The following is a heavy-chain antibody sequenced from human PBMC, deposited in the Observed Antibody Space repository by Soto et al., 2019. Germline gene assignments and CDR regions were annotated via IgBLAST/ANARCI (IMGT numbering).Heavy chain of an antibody. D-gene: IGHD6-19*01. Sequence: QLHLQESGAGLVKPSQTLSLICAVSGGSITSGGLSWSWIRQTPGKGLEWIGFIYQSGVTSYNPSLKSRVTISLDTSENHLSLKLRSVTAADTAVYYCAGMPYPSGIRFDPWGQGTLVTVSS. CDR1: GGSITSGGLS. CDR2: IYQSGVT. J-gene: IGHJ5*02. CDR3: AGMPYPSGIRFDP. V-gene: IGHV4-30-2*01.